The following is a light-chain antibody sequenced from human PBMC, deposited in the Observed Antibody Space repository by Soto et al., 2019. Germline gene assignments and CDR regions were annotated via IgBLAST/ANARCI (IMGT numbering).Light chain of an antibody. CDR1: QDIRRY. Sequence: DIQLTQSPTFLSASAGDRVSITCRASQDIRRYLVWYQQKPGKAPNLLIYDASSLQTGVPSRFSGSGSGTEFTLTITSLQPEDFATYYCRHFYTFGQGNKLEIK. J-gene: IGKJ2*01. CDR3: RHFYT. V-gene: IGKV1-9*01. CDR2: DAS.